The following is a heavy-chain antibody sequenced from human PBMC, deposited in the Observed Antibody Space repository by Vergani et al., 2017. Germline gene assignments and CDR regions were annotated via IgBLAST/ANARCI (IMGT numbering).Heavy chain of an antibody. J-gene: IGHJ4*02. V-gene: IGHV1-18*01. CDR1: GYTFTSYG. CDR3: ARDGHRKSMVTRPIDY. CDR2: ISAYNGNT. Sequence: QVQLVQSGAEVKKPGASVKVSCKASGYTFTSYGISWVRQAPGQGLEWMGWISAYNGNTNYAQKLQGRVTITTDTSTSTAYMELSSLRSDDTAVYYCARDGHRKSMVTRPIDYWGQGTLVTVSS. D-gene: IGHD2-21*02.